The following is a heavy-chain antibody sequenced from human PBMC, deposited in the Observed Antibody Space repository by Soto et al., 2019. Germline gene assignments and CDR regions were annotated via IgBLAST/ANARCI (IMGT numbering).Heavy chain of an antibody. V-gene: IGHV1-69*02. CDR2: IIPILGIA. Sequence: GASVKVSCTASGGTFSSYTISWVRQAPGQGLEWMGRIIPILGIANYAQKFQGRVTITADKSTSTAYMELSSLRSEDTAVYYCATRITMVRGVIIRDYYYYMDVWGKGTTVTVSS. J-gene: IGHJ6*03. D-gene: IGHD3-10*01. CDR1: GGTFSSYT. CDR3: ATRITMVRGVIIRDYYYYMDV.